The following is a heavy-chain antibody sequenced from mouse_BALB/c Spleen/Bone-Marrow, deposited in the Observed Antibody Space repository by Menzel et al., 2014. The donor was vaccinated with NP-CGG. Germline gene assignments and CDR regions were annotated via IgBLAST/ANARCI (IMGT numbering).Heavy chain of an antibody. V-gene: IGHV1-54*01. CDR1: GYAFTDYL. CDR3: ARYDGYFDY. D-gene: IGHD2-3*01. CDR2: INPGSGST. Sequence: QVQLQQSGAELVRPGTSVKVSCKASGYAFTDYLMEWLKQRPGQCLEWIGVINPGSGSTNYNEKFKDKATLTADKSSSTAYMQLSSLTSDDSAVYFCARYDGYFDYWGQGTILTVSS. J-gene: IGHJ2*01.